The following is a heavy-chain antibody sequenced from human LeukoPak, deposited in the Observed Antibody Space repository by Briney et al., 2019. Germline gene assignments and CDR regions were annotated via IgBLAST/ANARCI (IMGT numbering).Heavy chain of an antibody. CDR2: INPYNGST. J-gene: IGHJ4*02. V-gene: IGHV1-18*01. CDR3: ARVNNYDILSSFDS. D-gene: IGHD3-9*01. Sequence: ASVKVSCKASGYTFTNFGISWVRQAPGQGLEWMAWINPYNGSTNYAQKLQGRVTMTTDTSTSTVYMELRSLRSDDTAVYYCARVNNYDILSSFDSWGQGTLVTVSS. CDR1: GYTFTNFG.